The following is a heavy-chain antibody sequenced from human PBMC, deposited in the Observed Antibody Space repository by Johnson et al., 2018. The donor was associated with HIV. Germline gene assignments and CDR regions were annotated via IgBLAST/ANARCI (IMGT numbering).Heavy chain of an antibody. CDR3: ARERYCSVTSCSARALDI. D-gene: IGHD2-2*01. J-gene: IGHJ3*02. CDR1: GFTFSSYW. Sequence: VQLVESGGGLVQPGGSLRLSCAASGFTFSSYWMHWVRQAPGKGLVWVSRSNSDGSSTSYADSVKGRFTISRDNAKNTLYLQMISLGAEDTAVYYCARERYCSVTSCSARALDIWGQGTMVTVSS. V-gene: IGHV3-74*01. CDR2: SNSDGSST.